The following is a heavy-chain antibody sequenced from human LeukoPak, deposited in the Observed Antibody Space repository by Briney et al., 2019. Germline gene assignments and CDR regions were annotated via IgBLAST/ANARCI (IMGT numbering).Heavy chain of an antibody. Sequence: SETLSLTCTVSGGSISSYYWSWIRQPPGKGLEWIGYIYYSGSTNYNPSLKSRVTISVDTSKNQFSLKLSSVTAADTAVYYCARELLYYDILYGMDVWGQGTTVTVSS. D-gene: IGHD3-9*01. CDR3: ARELLYYDILYGMDV. CDR2: IYYSGST. V-gene: IGHV4-59*12. CDR1: GGSISSYY. J-gene: IGHJ6*02.